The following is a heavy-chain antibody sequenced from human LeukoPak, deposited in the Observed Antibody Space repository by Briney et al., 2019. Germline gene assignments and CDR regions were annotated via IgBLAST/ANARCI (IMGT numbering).Heavy chain of an antibody. J-gene: IGHJ4*02. CDR2: IYHSGST. Sequence: PSQTLSLTCTVSGGSISSGGYYWSWIRQPLGKGLEWIGYIYHSGSTYYNPSLKSRVTISVDRSKNQFSLKLSSVTAADTAVYYCARGRVPLDYWGQGTLVTVSS. CDR3: ARGRVPLDY. CDR1: GGSISSGGYY. D-gene: IGHD3-10*02. V-gene: IGHV4-30-2*01.